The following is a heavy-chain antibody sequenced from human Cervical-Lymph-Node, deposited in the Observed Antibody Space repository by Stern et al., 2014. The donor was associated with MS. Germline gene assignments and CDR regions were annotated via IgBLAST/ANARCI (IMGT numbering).Heavy chain of an antibody. Sequence: LLKPGASVNVSCKTSGYTFTSYAISWIRQAPGQGLEWVGWISPYNGNTNFVQKLQGRVAMTTDTSTSTAYMELRSLRSDYTAVYYCARDDDYSRRAIDYWGQGTLVTVSS. V-gene: IGHV1-18*01. CDR3: ARDDDYSRRAIDY. J-gene: IGHJ4*02. CDR2: ISPYNGNT. CDR1: GYTFTSYA. D-gene: IGHD2-15*01.